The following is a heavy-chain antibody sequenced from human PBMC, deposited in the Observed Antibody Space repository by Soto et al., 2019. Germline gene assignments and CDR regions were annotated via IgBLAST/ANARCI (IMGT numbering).Heavy chain of an antibody. J-gene: IGHJ6*02. D-gene: IGHD5-18*01. V-gene: IGHV3-11*01. CDR1: GFTFSDYY. Sequence: QVQLVESGGGLVKPGGSLRLSCAASGFTFSDYYMSWIRQAPGKGLEWVSYISSSGSTIYYADSVKGRFTISRDNAKNSLYLQMNSLRAEDTAVCYCARDRPDTAMVPPYYYYGMDVWGQGTTVTVSS. CDR2: ISSSGSTI. CDR3: ARDRPDTAMVPPYYYYGMDV.